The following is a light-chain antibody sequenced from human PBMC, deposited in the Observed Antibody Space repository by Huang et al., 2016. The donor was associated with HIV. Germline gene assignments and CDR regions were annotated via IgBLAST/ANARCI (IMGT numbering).Light chain of an antibody. V-gene: IGKV3-11*01. CDR3: QQRGNWQLT. CDR1: QGLANY. J-gene: IGKJ4*01. Sequence: EIVLTQSPVTLSLSPGERATLSCRASQGLANYLAWYQQKPGQAPRLLIYDASNRATGIPARFSGSGSGTDFTLTISSLEPEDFAVYYCQQRGNWQLTFGGGTKVEIK. CDR2: DAS.